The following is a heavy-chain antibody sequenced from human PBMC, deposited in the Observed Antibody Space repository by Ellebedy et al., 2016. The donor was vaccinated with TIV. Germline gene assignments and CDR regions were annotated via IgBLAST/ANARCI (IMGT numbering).Heavy chain of an antibody. Sequence: MPSETLSLTCTVSGGSISSYYWRRVLQHPGQGLECIGYIYYSGSTNYNPSLKSRVTISVDSSKNQFTLKLSSATAADTAVYYCARGTVLSYYFDYWGQGTLVTVSS. CDR2: IYYSGST. CDR1: GGSISSYY. J-gene: IGHJ4*02. CDR3: ARGTVLSYYFDY. V-gene: IGHV4-59*01. D-gene: IGHD1-1*01.